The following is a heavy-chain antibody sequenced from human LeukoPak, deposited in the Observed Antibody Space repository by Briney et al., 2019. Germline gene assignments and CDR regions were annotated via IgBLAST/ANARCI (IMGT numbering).Heavy chain of an antibody. J-gene: IGHJ4*02. CDR3: ARDKTRGLGYSYSKSGNYFDY. CDR1: GFSFSSYE. Sequence: GGSLRLSCAASGFSFSSYEMNWVRQAPGKGLEWISYISASGTVTHYADSVEGRFIISRDNGKNSLYLQMNSLRGEDTAVYYCARDKTRGLGYSYSKSGNYFDYWGQGTLVTVSS. D-gene: IGHD5-18*01. V-gene: IGHV3-48*03. CDR2: ISASGTVT.